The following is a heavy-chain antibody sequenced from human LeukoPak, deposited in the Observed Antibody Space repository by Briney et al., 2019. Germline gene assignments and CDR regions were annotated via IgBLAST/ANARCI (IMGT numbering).Heavy chain of an antibody. J-gene: IGHJ5*02. CDR3: ASAYSSSWYANWFDP. Sequence: GLXWIGYIYYSWSTSYNPSLKSPVTISVDTSNNQFSLKLSSVTAADTAVYYCASAYSSSWYANWFDPWGQGTLVTVSS. D-gene: IGHD6-13*01. CDR2: IYYSWST. V-gene: IGHV4-31*01.